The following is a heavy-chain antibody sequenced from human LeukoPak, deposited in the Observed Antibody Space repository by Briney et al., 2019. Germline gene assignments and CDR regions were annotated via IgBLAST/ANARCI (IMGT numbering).Heavy chain of an antibody. J-gene: IGHJ4*02. D-gene: IGHD6-19*01. CDR3: AKDSHLSYSSGWYPSDY. Sequence: PGGSLRLSCATSGFTFSSYAMSWVRQAPGKGLEWVSGISGSGGSTYYADSVKGRFTISRDNAKNTLYLQMNSLRAEDTAVYYCAKDSHLSYSSGWYPSDYWGQGTLVTVSS. CDR1: GFTFSSYA. V-gene: IGHV3-23*01. CDR2: ISGSGGST.